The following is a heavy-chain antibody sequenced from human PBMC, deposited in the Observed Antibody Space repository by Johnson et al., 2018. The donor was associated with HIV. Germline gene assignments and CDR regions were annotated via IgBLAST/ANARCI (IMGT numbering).Heavy chain of an antibody. CDR1: TFTFSSYD. D-gene: IGHD3-16*02. Sequence: VQLVESGGGVVQPGRSLRLSCAVSTFTFSSYDMHWVRQATGKGLEWVSAIGTAGDTYYPGSVKGRFTISRENAKNSLYLQMNSLRAGDTAVYYCARDYSDYVWGSYRFGAFDIWGQGTMVTVSS. CDR3: ARDYSDYVWGSYRFGAFDI. V-gene: IGHV3-13*01. CDR2: IGTAGDT. J-gene: IGHJ3*02.